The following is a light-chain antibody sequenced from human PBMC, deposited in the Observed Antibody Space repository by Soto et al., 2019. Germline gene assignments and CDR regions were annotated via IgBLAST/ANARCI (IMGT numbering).Light chain of an antibody. CDR3: LHHHSYPRT. Sequence: IQMTQSPSSVSASVGDRVTITCQASRDISTWVAWYQQKPGKAPKRLIYASTLQSGVPSRFSGSGSGTEFTLTITGLQPEDFATYYCLHHHSYPRTFGRGTKVDNK. CDR2: AS. J-gene: IGKJ1*01. CDR1: RDISTW. V-gene: IGKV1-17*03.